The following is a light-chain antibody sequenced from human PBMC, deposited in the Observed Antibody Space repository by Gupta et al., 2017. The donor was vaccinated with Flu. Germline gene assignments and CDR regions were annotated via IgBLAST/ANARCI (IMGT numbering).Light chain of an antibody. Sequence: EIVLTQSPATLSFSPGERATLSCRASQSINRCLAWYQQKPGQAPRLLIYDTSNRATGIPARFSGSGSGTDFTLTISSLEPEDFAAYYCQQCSDWPLTFGGGTKVEI. CDR1: QSINRC. CDR2: DTS. V-gene: IGKV3-11*01. CDR3: QQCSDWPLT. J-gene: IGKJ4*01.